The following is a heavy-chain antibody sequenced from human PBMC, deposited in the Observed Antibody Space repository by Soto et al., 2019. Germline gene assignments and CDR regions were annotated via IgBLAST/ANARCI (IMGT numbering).Heavy chain of an antibody. CDR1: GGSISSGGYS. J-gene: IGHJ2*01. CDR3: ARVPGR. CDR2: IYHSGST. Sequence: QLQLQESGSGLVKPSQTLSLTCAVSGGSISSGGYSWSWIRQPPGKGLELIGYIYHSGSTYYNPSPQRRVTISGDWSKKQFSLKLSSVTAADVAEDYCARVPGRWGRGTLVTVSS. V-gene: IGHV4-30-2*01.